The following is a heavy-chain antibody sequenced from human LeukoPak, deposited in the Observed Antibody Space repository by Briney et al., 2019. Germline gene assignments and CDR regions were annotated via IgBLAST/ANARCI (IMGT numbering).Heavy chain of an antibody. D-gene: IGHD3-10*01. Sequence: GGSLILSCAASGLTFSDYHMTWIRQAPGKGLEWVSYISSSSSYTNYADSVKGRFTISRDNAKNSLYLQMNSLRAEDTAVYYCARERHMVRGVITPFDYWGQGTLVTVSS. CDR2: ISSSSSYT. CDR1: GLTFSDYH. CDR3: ARERHMVRGVITPFDY. V-gene: IGHV3-11*05. J-gene: IGHJ4*02.